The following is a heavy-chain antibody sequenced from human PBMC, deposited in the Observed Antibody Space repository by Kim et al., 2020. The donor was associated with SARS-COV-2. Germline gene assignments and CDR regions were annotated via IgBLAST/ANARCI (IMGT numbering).Heavy chain of an antibody. CDR2: ISASGGTI. V-gene: IGHV3-48*02. CDR3: GRSTGGYSSFFDY. J-gene: IGHJ4*02. CDR1: GFTFSSYS. Sequence: GGSLRLSCAVSGFTFSSYSMTWVRQAPGKGLEWISYISASGGTIYYADSVKGRFTISRDDAKNSLYLQMNNLREEDTAVYYCGRSTGGYSSFFDYWGQGTLVTVSS. D-gene: IGHD3-10*01.